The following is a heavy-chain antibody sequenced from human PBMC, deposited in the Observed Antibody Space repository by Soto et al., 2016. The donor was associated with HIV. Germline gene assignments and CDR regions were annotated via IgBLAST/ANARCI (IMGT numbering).Heavy chain of an antibody. Sequence: QVQLQESGPGLVRPSETLSLTCTVSGDSVNYYYWSWIRQFPGQRLEWIGYISYGGSRIYSPSLESRVTISLDTLMNQFSLHLASVTAADTAVYYCAKIPDVWGKRDHGHRLL. J-gene: IGHJ6*04. CDR2: ISYGGSR. D-gene: IGHD2-2*02. CDR3: AKIPDV. V-gene: IGHV4-59*02. CDR1: GDSVNYYY.